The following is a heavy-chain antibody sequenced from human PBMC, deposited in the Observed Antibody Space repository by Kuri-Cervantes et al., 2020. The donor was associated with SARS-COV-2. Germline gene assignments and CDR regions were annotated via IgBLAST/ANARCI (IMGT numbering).Heavy chain of an antibody. CDR2: IIPIFGTA. J-gene: IGHJ4*02. V-gene: IGHV1-69*05. D-gene: IGHD6-13*01. CDR3: AREYIAFAAAGIAFDY. Sequence: SVKVSCKASGYTFTSYGISWVRQVPGQGLEWMGGIIPIFGTANYAQKFQGRVTITTDESTSTAYMELSSLRSEDTAVYYCAREYIAFAAAGIAFDYWGQGTLVTVSS. CDR1: GYTFTSYG.